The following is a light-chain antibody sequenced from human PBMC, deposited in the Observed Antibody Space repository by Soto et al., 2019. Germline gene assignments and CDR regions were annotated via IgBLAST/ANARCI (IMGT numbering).Light chain of an antibody. CDR1: QSVSSNY. Sequence: DIVLTQSPDTLSLSPGERATLSCRASQSVSSNYLAWYQQIPGQAPRPLIYGASSRVPGIPNRFSGSGSGTDFTLTISRLEPEDFAVYYCQQYGSLPWTFGQGTKVDIK. CDR3: QQYGSLPWT. J-gene: IGKJ1*01. CDR2: GAS. V-gene: IGKV3-20*01.